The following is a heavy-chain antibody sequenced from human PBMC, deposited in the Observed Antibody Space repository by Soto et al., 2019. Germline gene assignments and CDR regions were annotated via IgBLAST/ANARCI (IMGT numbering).Heavy chain of an antibody. Sequence: SETLSLTCGVSGVSISSGGYSWNWIRQPPEKGLQWIAYIHHSGTTYYNPSLKSRVTISLDRSKNQFSLNLSSVTAADTAVYYCARDDTDDAFDLWGQGTLVTVSS. CDR1: GVSISSGGYS. D-gene: IGHD3-9*01. CDR2: IHHSGTT. J-gene: IGHJ3*01. CDR3: ARDDTDDAFDL. V-gene: IGHV4-30-2*01.